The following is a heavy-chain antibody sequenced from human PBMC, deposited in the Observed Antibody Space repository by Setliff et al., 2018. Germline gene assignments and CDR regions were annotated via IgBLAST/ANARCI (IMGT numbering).Heavy chain of an antibody. Sequence: SETLSLTCTVSGGSLNTYYWSWTRQPAGKELEWIGRINTSGTTRYNPSLRSRATLSVDESMNRFSLNLNSVTAADTAVYYFAGERTIFGILVISGWFDPWGQGTVVTVSS. V-gene: IGHV4-4*07. CDR2: INTSGTT. D-gene: IGHD3-3*01. CDR3: AGERTIFGILVISGWFDP. CDR1: GGSLNTYY. J-gene: IGHJ5*02.